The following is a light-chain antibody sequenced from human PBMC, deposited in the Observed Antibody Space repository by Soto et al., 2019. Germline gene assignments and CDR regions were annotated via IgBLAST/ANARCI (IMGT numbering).Light chain of an antibody. CDR2: AAS. Sequence: DIQMTQSPSSLSASVGDRVTITCRASQSITINLNWYQQKPGKGPKLLIYAASNLQSGVPSRFSGSGSGTDFTLTISSLQPEDFATDYCQQSHSTPWFTFGPGTKVDIK. CDR3: QQSHSTPWFT. V-gene: IGKV1-39*01. J-gene: IGKJ3*01. CDR1: QSITIN.